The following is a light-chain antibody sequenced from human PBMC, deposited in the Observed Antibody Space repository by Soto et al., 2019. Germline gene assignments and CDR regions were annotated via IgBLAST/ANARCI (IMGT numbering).Light chain of an antibody. CDR2: SVS. CDR3: ISYTVSRSYV. Sequence: SALTQPASLSGSPGQSITISCSGTRSDIGAYDHVAWFQQFPGKTPKLVIYSVSNRPSGVSYRFSGSKSGNTASLTISGLQADDEADYYCISYTVSRSYVFGPGTKVTVL. V-gene: IGLV2-14*01. J-gene: IGLJ1*01. CDR1: RSDIGAYDH.